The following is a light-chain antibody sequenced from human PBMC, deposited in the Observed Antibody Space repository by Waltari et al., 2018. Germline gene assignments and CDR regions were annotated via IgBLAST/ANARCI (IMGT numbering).Light chain of an antibody. J-gene: IGLJ3*02. Sequence: QSVLTQPPSASGTPGQRDTITRSGTSSNIGSNYVFWYQQLPGTAPKLLIYRNNQRPSGVPDRFSGSKSGTSASLAISGLRSEDEADYYCAAWDDSLSGWVFGGGTKLTVL. CDR3: AAWDDSLSGWV. CDR2: RNN. V-gene: IGLV1-47*01. CDR1: SSNIGSNY.